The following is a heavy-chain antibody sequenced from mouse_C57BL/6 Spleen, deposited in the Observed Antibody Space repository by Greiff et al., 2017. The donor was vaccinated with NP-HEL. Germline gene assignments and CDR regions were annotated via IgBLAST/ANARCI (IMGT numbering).Heavy chain of an antibody. CDR3: ARNIYCYGSGYVDV. V-gene: IGHV1-80*01. CDR2: IYPGDGDT. CDR1: GYAFSSYW. J-gene: IGHJ1*03. Sequence: QVQLQQSGAELVKPGASVKISCKASGYAFSSYWMNWVKQRPGKGLEWIGQIYPGDGDTNYNGKFKGKATLTADKSSSTAYMQLSSLTSEDSAVYVCARNIYCYGSGYVDVWGTGTTVTVSS. D-gene: IGHD1-1*01.